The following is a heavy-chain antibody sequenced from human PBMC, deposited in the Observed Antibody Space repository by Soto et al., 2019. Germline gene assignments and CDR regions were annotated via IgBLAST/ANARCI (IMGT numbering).Heavy chain of an antibody. CDR3: ASRSADWFDYYGMDV. Sequence: SVKVSCKASGGTFSSYAIRWVRQAPGQGLEWMGGIIPIFGTANYAQKFQGRVTITADESTSTAYMELSSLRSEDTAVYYCASRSADWFDYYGMDVWGQGTTVTVSS. CDR2: IIPIFGTA. CDR1: GGTFSSYA. J-gene: IGHJ6*02. D-gene: IGHD2-21*01. V-gene: IGHV1-69*13.